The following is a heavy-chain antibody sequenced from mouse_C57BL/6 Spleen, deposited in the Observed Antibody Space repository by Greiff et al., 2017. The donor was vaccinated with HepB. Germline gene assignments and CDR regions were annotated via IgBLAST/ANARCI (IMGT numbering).Heavy chain of an antibody. CDR1: GFTFTDYY. J-gene: IGHJ4*01. CDR2: IRNKANGYTT. Sequence: EVQLVESGGGLVQPGGSLSLSCAASGFTFTDYYMSWVRQPPGKALEWLGFIRNKANGYTTEYSASVKGRFTISRDNSQSILYLQMNALRAEDSATYHCARYDYYYAMDYWGQGTSVTVSS. CDR3: ARYDYYYAMDY. V-gene: IGHV7-3*01.